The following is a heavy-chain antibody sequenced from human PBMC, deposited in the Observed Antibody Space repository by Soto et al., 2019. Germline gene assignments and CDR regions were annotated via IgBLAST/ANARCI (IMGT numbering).Heavy chain of an antibody. CDR2: IYYSGST. CDR3: ARGESYDSSGYFDP. Sequence: TSETLSLTCTVSGGSISSGDYYWSWIRQPPGKGLEWIGYIYYSGSTYYNPSLKSRVTISVDTSKNQFSLKLSSVTAADTAVYYCARGESYDSSGYFDPWGQGTLVTVSS. V-gene: IGHV4-30-4*01. CDR1: GGSISSGDYY. J-gene: IGHJ5*02. D-gene: IGHD3-22*01.